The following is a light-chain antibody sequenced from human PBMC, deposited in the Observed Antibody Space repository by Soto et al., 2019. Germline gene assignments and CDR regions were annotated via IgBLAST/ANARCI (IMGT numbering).Light chain of an antibody. Sequence: IVLTQSPATLSLSPGERDTLSCRASQSVSSYLACYQQKPGQAPRLLIYDASNRASGIPSRFSGSGYGKDCTLTISSLVPEEFAVYYCQQRSNWRRTFGQGTKV. CDR3: QQRSNWRRT. V-gene: IGKV3-11*01. J-gene: IGKJ1*01. CDR2: DAS. CDR1: QSVSSY.